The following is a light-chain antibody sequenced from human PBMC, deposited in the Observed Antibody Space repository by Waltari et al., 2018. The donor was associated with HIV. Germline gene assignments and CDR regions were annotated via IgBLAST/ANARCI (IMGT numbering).Light chain of an antibody. CDR3: QQYYSTPWT. CDR1: QSVLYSSHNKNY. Sequence: IVMTLSPDFLAVALGESDSINCTSGQSVLYSSHNKNYLAWYQQKPGQPPKLLIYWASTRESGVPDRFSGSGSGTDFTLTISSLQAEDVAVYYCQQYYSTPWTFGQGTKVEIK. CDR2: WAS. V-gene: IGKV4-1*01. J-gene: IGKJ1*01.